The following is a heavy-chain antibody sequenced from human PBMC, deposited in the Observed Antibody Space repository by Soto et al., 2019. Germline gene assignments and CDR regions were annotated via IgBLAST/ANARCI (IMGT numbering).Heavy chain of an antibody. CDR3: ATSLRGSSHAFDI. Sequence: SETLSLTCAVYGGSFSGYYWSWIRQPPGKGLEWIGEINHSGSTNYNPSLKSRVTISVDTSKNQFSLKLSSVTAADTAVYYCATSLRGSSHAFDIWGQGTMVTVSS. J-gene: IGHJ3*02. V-gene: IGHV4-34*01. D-gene: IGHD6-13*01. CDR1: GGSFSGYY. CDR2: INHSGST.